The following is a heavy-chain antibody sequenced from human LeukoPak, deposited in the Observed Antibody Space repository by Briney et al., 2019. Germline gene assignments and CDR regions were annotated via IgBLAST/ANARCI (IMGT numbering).Heavy chain of an antibody. V-gene: IGHV3-23*01. CDR1: GFTFSSYW. J-gene: IGHJ4*02. CDR2: ISGGGHST. Sequence: GGSLRLSCAASGFTFSSYWMSWVRQAPGRGLEWVSAISGGGHSTYYTDSVKGRFTISRDNSKNTVYLQVNSLTAEDTAVYYCAKGTSSWFRIASFDYWGQGTLVTVSS. D-gene: IGHD6-13*01. CDR3: AKGTSSWFRIASFDY.